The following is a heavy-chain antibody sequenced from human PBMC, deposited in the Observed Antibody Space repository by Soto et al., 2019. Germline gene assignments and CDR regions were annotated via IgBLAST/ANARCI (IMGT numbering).Heavy chain of an antibody. Sequence: PGESLKISCKGSGYSFTSYWISWVRQMPGKGLEWMGRIDPSDSYTNYSPSFQGHVTISADKSISTAYLQWSSLKASDTAMYYCARHSLNYYDSSGYLGAFDTWGQGTMVTVSS. J-gene: IGHJ3*02. CDR2: IDPSDSYT. V-gene: IGHV5-10-1*01. D-gene: IGHD3-22*01. CDR3: ARHSLNYYDSSGYLGAFDT. CDR1: GYSFTSYW.